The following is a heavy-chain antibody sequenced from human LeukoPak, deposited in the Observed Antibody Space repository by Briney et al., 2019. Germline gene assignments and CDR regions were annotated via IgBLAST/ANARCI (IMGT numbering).Heavy chain of an antibody. J-gene: IGHJ6*03. CDR1: GFTFSSYS. CDR3: ARDDHYNYYYMDV. CDR2: ISSGSNTI. V-gene: IGHV3-48*01. Sequence: GGSLRLSCAASGFTFSSYSMNWVRQAPGKGLEWVSYISSGSNTIYYADPVKGRFTISRDNAENTLYLQMNSLGAEDTAVYYCARDDHYNYYYMDVWGKGTTVTVSS.